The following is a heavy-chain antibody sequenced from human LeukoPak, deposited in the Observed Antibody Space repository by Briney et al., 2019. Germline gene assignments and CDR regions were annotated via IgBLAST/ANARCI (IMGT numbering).Heavy chain of an antibody. Sequence: RASVKVSCKASGYTFTGYYMHWVRQAPGQGLEWMGWINPNSGGTNYAQKFQGRVTMTRDTSISTAYMELSRLRSDDTAVYYCARDRDYYDSSGYDYWGQGTLVTVSS. CDR2: INPNSGGT. CDR1: GYTFTGYY. V-gene: IGHV1-2*02. CDR3: ARDRDYYDSSGYDY. D-gene: IGHD3-22*01. J-gene: IGHJ4*02.